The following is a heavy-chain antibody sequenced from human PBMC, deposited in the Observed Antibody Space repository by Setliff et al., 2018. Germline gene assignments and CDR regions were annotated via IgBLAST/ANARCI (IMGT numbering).Heavy chain of an antibody. CDR1: GGTFSDYY. V-gene: IGHV4-34*01. Sequence: LSLTCAAYGGTFSDYYWTWIRQPLGKGLEWIGEINHRGSTNYNPSLKSRATISIDTSKDQFSLKLISMSAADTAVYFCARGRNIAARLLDSWGQGALVTVSS. CDR2: INHRGST. J-gene: IGHJ4*02. D-gene: IGHD6-6*01. CDR3: ARGRNIAARLLDS.